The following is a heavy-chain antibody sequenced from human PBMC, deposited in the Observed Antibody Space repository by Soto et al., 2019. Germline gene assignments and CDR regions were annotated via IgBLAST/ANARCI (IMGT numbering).Heavy chain of an antibody. V-gene: IGHV3-33*06. CDR2: IWYDGSDK. CDR3: AEGGGTTLPLDS. J-gene: IGHJ4*02. Sequence: QVQLVESGGGVVQPGRSLRLSCAASGFTFSSYGMHWVRQAPGKGLEWVAVIWYDGSDKFYADSVKGRFTISRDNSKNTLYLEMHSLTAEDTAVYYCAEGGGTTLPLDSWGQGTLVTVSS. D-gene: IGHD1-7*01. CDR1: GFTFSSYG.